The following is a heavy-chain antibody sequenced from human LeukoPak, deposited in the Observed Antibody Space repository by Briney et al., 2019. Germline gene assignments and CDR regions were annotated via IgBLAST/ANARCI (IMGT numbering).Heavy chain of an antibody. V-gene: IGHV1-2*02. J-gene: IGHJ4*02. Sequence: ASVKVSCKASRYTVTGYYMHWVRQAPGQGLEWMGWINPNSGGTNYAQKFQGRVTMTRDTSISTAYMELSRLRSDDTAVYYCATNILTGYYSFDYWGQGTLVTVSS. CDR2: INPNSGGT. CDR1: RYTVTGYY. CDR3: ATNILTGYYSFDY. D-gene: IGHD3-9*01.